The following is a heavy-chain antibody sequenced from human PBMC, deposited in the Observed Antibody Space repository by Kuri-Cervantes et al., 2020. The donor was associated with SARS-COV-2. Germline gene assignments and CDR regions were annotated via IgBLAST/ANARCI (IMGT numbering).Heavy chain of an antibody. CDR3: ARDNPLYY. D-gene: IGHD3-16*01. V-gene: IGHV3-7*04. CDR1: GFTFKSYS. CDR2: IKQDGSGQ. J-gene: IGHJ4*02. Sequence: ESLKISCAASGFTFKSYSMNWVRQAPGKGLEWVVSIKQDGSGQYYVDSVKGRFTISRDNAKNSLFLQMNSLRAEDTAVYYCARDNPLYYWGQGTLVTVSS.